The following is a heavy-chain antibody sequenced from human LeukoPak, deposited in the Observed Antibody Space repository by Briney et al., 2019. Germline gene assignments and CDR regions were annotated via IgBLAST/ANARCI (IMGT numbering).Heavy chain of an antibody. J-gene: IGHJ4*02. D-gene: IGHD1-26*01. CDR3: STDGTPKFEY. CDR1: GFTFSSYA. V-gene: IGHV3-23*01. Sequence: GGSLRLSCAASGFTFSSYAMSWVRQAPGKGLEWVSAISGSGGSTYYAGSVQGRFTVSRDNSKNTLFLQLDNLRDEDTAVYYCSTDGTPKFEYWGQGTLVTVSS. CDR2: ISGSGGST.